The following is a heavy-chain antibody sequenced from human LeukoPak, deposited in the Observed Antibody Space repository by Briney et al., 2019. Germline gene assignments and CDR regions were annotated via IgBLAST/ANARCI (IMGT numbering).Heavy chain of an antibody. CDR1: GFTFSDYY. D-gene: IGHD6-13*01. Sequence: GGSLRLSCAASGFTFSDYYMSWIRQAPGKGLEWVSYISSSGSTIYYPDSVKGRFTISRDNAKNSLYLQMNSLRAEDTAVYYCASWHSSSWPADYWGQGTLVTVSS. J-gene: IGHJ4*02. CDR3: ASWHSSSWPADY. CDR2: ISSSGSTI. V-gene: IGHV3-11*01.